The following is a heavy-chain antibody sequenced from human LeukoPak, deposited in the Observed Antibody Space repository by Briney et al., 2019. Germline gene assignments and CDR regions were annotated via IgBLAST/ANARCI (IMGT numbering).Heavy chain of an antibody. CDR2: ISGSGGST. D-gene: IGHD3-22*01. CDR3: AKEKAPMIVVVITPFDY. V-gene: IGHV3-23*01. J-gene: IGHJ4*02. Sequence: GGSLRLSCAASGFTFSSYAMSWVRQAPGKGLEWVSAISGSGGSTYYADSVKGRFTISRDNSKNTLYPQMNSLRAEDTAVYYCAKEKAPMIVVVITPFDYWGQGTLVTVSS. CDR1: GFTFSSYA.